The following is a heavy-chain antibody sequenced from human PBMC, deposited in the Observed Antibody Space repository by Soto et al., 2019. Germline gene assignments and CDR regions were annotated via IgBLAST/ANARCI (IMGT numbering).Heavy chain of an antibody. D-gene: IGHD5-12*01. CDR2: TYYRSRWYI. Sequence: SQTLSLTCVISGDSVSSNSVGWHWIRQSPSRGLEWLGRTYYRSRWYIDYAPFVKSRITIKADTSKNQFSLQLTSVTPEDTAVYSCARSYGYAYDYWGRGTLVTVSS. CDR1: GDSVSSNSVG. CDR3: ARSYGYAYDY. J-gene: IGHJ4*02. V-gene: IGHV6-1*01.